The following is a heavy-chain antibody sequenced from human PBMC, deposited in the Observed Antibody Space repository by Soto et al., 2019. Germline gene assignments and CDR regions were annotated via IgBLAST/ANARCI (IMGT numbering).Heavy chain of an antibody. CDR3: ARHISKFRYSSNARDV. CDR1: GYTFTDYW. Sequence: GESLKISCKGSGYTFTDYWIGWVRQLPGKGLEWMGIIYPGDSDTRYSPSFQGHVTITVDKSTNTAYLQWNTLRASDTAMYYCARHISKFRYSSNARDVCGQGTRVTVAS. CDR2: IYPGDSDT. V-gene: IGHV5-51*01. D-gene: IGHD5-18*01. J-gene: IGHJ6*02.